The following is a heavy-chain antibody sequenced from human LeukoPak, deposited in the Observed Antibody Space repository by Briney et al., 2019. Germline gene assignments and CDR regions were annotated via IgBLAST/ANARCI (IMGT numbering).Heavy chain of an antibody. D-gene: IGHD3-10*01. Sequence: GGSLRLSCTASGFTVSSNYMSWVRQAPGKGLEWVSVIYSGGSTYYAESVKGRFTISRDNSKNTLYLKMNSLRVEDTAVYYCARDSSYYGSGSYYVWGQGTLVTVSP. CDR2: IYSGGST. J-gene: IGHJ4*02. V-gene: IGHV3-66*01. CDR3: ARDSSYYGSGSYYV. CDR1: GFTVSSNY.